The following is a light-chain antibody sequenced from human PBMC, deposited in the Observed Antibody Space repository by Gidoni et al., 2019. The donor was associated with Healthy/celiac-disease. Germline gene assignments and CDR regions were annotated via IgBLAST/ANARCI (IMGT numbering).Light chain of an antibody. Sequence: DIQMTQSPSSLSASVGDRVTITCRASQSISSYLNWYQQKPGKAPKLLIYAASSLQSGVPSRFSGSGSGTDFTLTISSLQPEYFATYYCQQSYSTFWTFXXXTKVEIK. CDR2: AAS. J-gene: IGKJ1*01. CDR3: QQSYSTFWT. V-gene: IGKV1-39*01. CDR1: QSISSY.